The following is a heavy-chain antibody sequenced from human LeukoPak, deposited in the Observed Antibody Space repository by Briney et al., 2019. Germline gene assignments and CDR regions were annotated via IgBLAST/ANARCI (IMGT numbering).Heavy chain of an antibody. J-gene: IGHJ4*02. D-gene: IGHD6-13*01. CDR1: GYTFSSYA. V-gene: IGHV1-18*01. CDR3: ARRVAAAGKGGIDY. Sequence: ASVKVSCKASGYTFSSYAMNWVRQAPGQGLEWMGWISAYNGNTNYAQKLQGRVTMTTDTSTSTAYMELRSLRSDDTAVYYCARRVAAAGKGGIDYWGQGTLVTVSS. CDR2: ISAYNGNT.